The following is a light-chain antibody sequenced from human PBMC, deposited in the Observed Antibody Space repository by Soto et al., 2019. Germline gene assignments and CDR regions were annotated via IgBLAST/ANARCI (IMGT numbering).Light chain of an antibody. CDR1: SSDVGGYDY. Sequence: QSALTQPASVSGSPGQSITISCTGTSSDVGGYDYVSWYQHHPGKAPRVMIFDVSNRPSGVSSRFSGSKSGITASLTISGLQAEDEADYYGSSYSSSSTNYLFGTGTKGTVL. CDR2: DVS. CDR3: SSYSSSSTNYL. V-gene: IGLV2-14*01. J-gene: IGLJ1*01.